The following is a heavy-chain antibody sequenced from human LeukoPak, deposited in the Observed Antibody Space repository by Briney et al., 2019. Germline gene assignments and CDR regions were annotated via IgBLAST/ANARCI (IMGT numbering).Heavy chain of an antibody. D-gene: IGHD2-15*01. CDR1: GFTFSSYW. CDR2: IKQDGIEK. Sequence: SGGSLRLSCAASGFTFSSYWMSWVRQAPGKGLEWVANIKQDGIEKYYVDSVKGRFTISRDNAKNSLYLQMNSLRAEDTAVYYCARGLLNPPNRYCSGGGCHDAFDIWGQGTMVTVSS. V-gene: IGHV3-7*04. CDR3: ARGLLNPPNRYCSGGGCHDAFDI. J-gene: IGHJ3*02.